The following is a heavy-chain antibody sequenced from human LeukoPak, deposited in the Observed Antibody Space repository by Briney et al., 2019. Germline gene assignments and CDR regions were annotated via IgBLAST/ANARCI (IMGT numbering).Heavy chain of an antibody. J-gene: IGHJ3*02. Sequence: PSETLSLTCTVSGGSISSGSYYWSWIRQPAGKGLEWIGRIYTSGSTNYNPSLKSRVTISVDTSKNQFSLKLSSVTAADTAVYYCARAAPGLRFLEWPDSSGYLDAFDIWGQGTMVTASS. D-gene: IGHD3-3*01. CDR3: ARAAPGLRFLEWPDSSGYLDAFDI. CDR2: IYTSGST. V-gene: IGHV4-61*02. CDR1: GGSISSGSYY.